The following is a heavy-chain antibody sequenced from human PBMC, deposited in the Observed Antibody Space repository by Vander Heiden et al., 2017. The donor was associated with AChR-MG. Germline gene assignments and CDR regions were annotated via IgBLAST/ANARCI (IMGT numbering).Heavy chain of an antibody. D-gene: IGHD5-12*01. CDR1: GGSFSGYY. J-gene: IGHJ4*02. V-gene: IGHV4-34*01. CDR3: ARVGPRWLQLRIFFDY. CDR2: INHSGST. Sequence: QVQLQQWGAGLLKPSATLSLTCAVYGGSFSGYYWSWIRQPPGKGLEWIGEINHSGSTNYNPSLKSRVTISVDTSKSQFSLKLSSVTAADTAVYYCARVGPRWLQLRIFFDYWGQGTLVTVSS.